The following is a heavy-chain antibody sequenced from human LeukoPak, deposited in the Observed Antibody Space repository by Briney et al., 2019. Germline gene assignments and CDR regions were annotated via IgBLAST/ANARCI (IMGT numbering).Heavy chain of an antibody. CDR3: VVYKYILSWSAFDF. D-gene: IGHD6-13*01. CDR1: GFTFSSYS. J-gene: IGHJ3*01. CDR2: IRQDGSDK. Sequence: PGGSLRLSCAASGFTFSSYSMNWVRQAPGKGLEWVADIRQDGSDKYYVDSVKGRFIISRDNAKKSVSLHKNNLRVEDTAVYYCVVYKYILSWSAFDFWGRGTMVTVSS. V-gene: IGHV3-7*01.